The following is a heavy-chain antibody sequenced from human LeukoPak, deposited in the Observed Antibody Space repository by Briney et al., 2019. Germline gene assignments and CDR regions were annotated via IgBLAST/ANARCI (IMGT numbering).Heavy chain of an antibody. CDR2: IYYSGST. J-gene: IGHJ4*02. D-gene: IGHD3-22*01. CDR3: ATRYDRIPYYFDY. V-gene: IGHV4-59*05. Sequence: GSLRLSCAASGFTFSSYSMNWVRQPPGKGLEWIGSIYYSGSTYYNPSLKSRVTISVDTSKNQFSLKLSSVTAADTAVYYCATRYDRIPYYFDYWGQGTLVTVSS. CDR1: GFTFSSYSMN.